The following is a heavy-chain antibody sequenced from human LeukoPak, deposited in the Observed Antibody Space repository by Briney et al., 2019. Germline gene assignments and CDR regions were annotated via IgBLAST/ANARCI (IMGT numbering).Heavy chain of an antibody. D-gene: IGHD6-19*01. V-gene: IGHV1-69*06. Sequence: GSSVKVSCKASGGTFSSYAISWVRQAPGQGLEWMGGIIPIFGTANYAQKFQGRVTITADKSTSTAYMELSSLRSEDTAVYYSASRSSGWPPPGYYYGMDVWGKGTTVTVSS. J-gene: IGHJ6*04. CDR3: ASRSSGWPPPGYYYGMDV. CDR2: IIPIFGTA. CDR1: GGTFSSYA.